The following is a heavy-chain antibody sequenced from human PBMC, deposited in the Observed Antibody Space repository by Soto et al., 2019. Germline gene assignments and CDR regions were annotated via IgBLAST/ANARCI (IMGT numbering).Heavy chain of an antibody. CDR2: IIPIFGTA. V-gene: IGHV1-69*13. Sequence: SVKVSCKASGGTFSSYAISWVRQAPGQGLEWMGGIIPIFGTANYAQKFQGRVTITADESTSTAYMELSSLRSEDTAVYYCASQRELLRSVDYWGQGNLVTVSS. D-gene: IGHD1-26*01. CDR3: ASQRELLRSVDY. CDR1: GGTFSSYA. J-gene: IGHJ4*02.